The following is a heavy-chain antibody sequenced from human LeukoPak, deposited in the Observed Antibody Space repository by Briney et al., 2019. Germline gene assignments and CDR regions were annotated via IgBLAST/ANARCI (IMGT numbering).Heavy chain of an antibody. D-gene: IGHD3-9*01. CDR2: MNPNSGNT. CDR3: ARVDRNYYYYYGMDV. Sequence: ASVKVSCKASGYTFTSYDINWVRQATGQGLEWMGWMNPNSGNTGYAQKFQGRVTMTRNTSISTAYMELSSLGSEDTAVYYCARVDRNYYYYYGMDVWGQGTTVTVSS. V-gene: IGHV1-8*01. J-gene: IGHJ6*02. CDR1: GYTFTSYD.